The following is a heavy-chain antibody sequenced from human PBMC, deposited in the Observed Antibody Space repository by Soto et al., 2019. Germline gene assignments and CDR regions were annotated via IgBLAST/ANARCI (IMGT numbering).Heavy chain of an antibody. V-gene: IGHV4-31*03. D-gene: IGHD5-18*01. J-gene: IGHJ4*02. Sequence: QVQLQESGPGLVKPSQTLSLTCTVSGGSFNSGGYYWSWIRQHPEKGLEWIGYIYSSGTTYYNPSLRSRISISMDTSKNQFALELTSVTAADTAVYFCARGSRYTALVLPRFDFWGQGTLVTVSS. CDR2: IYSSGTT. CDR3: ARGSRYTALVLPRFDF. CDR1: GGSFNSGGYY.